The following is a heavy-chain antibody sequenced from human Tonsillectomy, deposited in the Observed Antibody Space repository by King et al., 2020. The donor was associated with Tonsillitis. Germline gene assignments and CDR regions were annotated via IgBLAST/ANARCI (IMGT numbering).Heavy chain of an antibody. CDR1: GFTFSSYA. CDR3: AKDRVAFDYVWGRYRYHYNMDV. CDR2: ISGSGGST. J-gene: IGHJ6*02. V-gene: IGHV3-23*04. D-gene: IGHD3-16*02. Sequence: VQLVESGGGLVQPGGSLRLSCAASGFTFSSYAMSWVRQAPGKGLDWVSAISGSGGSTYYADSVKGRFTISRDNSKNTLSLQMNSLRAEDTAVYFCAKDRVAFDYVWGRYRYHYNMDVWGQGTTVTVSS.